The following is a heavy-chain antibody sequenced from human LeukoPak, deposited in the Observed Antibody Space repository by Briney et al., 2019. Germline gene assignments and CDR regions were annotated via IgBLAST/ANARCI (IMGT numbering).Heavy chain of an antibody. V-gene: IGHV1-2*02. J-gene: IGHJ6*03. CDR1: GYTFTGYH. D-gene: IGHD3-10*01. Sequence: ASVKVSCKASGYTFTGYHMHWVRQAPGQGLEWMGWINPNSGGTNYAQKFQGRVTMTRDTSISTAYMELSRLRSDDTAMYYCARHALITMVRGAAIYYYYYMDVWGKGTTVTISS. CDR2: INPNSGGT. CDR3: ARHALITMVRGAAIYYYYYMDV.